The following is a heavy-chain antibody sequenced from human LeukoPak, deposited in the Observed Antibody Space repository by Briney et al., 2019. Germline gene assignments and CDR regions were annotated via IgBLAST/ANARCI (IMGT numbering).Heavy chain of an antibody. CDR2: IGTAGDT. Sequence: PGGSLRLSCAASGFTFSSYDMHWVRQATGKGLEWVSAIGTAGDTYYPGSVKGRFTISRENAKNSLYLQMNSLRAGDTAVYYCASVTKYYYYMDVWGKGTTVTVSS. J-gene: IGHJ6*03. CDR3: ASVTKYYYYMDV. V-gene: IGHV3-13*01. CDR1: GFTFSSYD. D-gene: IGHD1-1*01.